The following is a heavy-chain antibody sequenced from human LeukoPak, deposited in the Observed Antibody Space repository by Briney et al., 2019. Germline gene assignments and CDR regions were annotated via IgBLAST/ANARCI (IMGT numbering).Heavy chain of an antibody. CDR1: GGSISTSTYY. CDR2: IYYSGST. V-gene: IGHV4-39*01. J-gene: IGHJ6*03. Sequence: SETLSLTCTVSGGSISTSTYYWGWIRQPPGKGLECIGNIYYSGSTYYNPSLKSRVTISVDASKNQFSLKLTSVTAADTAVYYCARHSGSYYYYYYMDAWGKGTTVTVSS. D-gene: IGHD1-26*01. CDR3: ARHSGSYYYYYYMDA.